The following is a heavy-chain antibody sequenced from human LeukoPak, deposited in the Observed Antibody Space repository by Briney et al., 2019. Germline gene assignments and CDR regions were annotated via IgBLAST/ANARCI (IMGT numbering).Heavy chain of an antibody. CDR2: IYYSGST. J-gene: IGHJ4*02. Sequence: PSETLSLTCTVSGGSISSYYWSWIRQPPGKGLEWIGYIYYSGSTNYNPSLKSRVTISVDTSKNQFSLKLSSVTAADTAVYYCARHSEYYGSGSYYFDYWGQGTLVTVSS. CDR1: GGSISSYY. CDR3: ARHSEYYGSGSYYFDY. V-gene: IGHV4-59*08. D-gene: IGHD3-10*01.